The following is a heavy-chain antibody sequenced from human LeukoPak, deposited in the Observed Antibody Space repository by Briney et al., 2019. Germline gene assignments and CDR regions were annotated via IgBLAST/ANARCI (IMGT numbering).Heavy chain of an antibody. J-gene: IGHJ4*02. V-gene: IGHV4-39*01. CDR3: ARQRWGTAMADFDY. D-gene: IGHD5-18*01. CDR2: TYYSGST. Sequence: SETLSLTCTVSGGSISSSSYYWGWIRQPPGKGLEWIGSTYYSGSTYYNPSLKSRVTISVDTSKNQFSLKLSSVTAADTAVYYCARQRWGTAMADFDYWGQGTLVTVSS. CDR1: GGSISSSSYY.